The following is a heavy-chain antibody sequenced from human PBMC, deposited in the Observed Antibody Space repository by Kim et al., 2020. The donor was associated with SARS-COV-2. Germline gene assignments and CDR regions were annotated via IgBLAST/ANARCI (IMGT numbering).Heavy chain of an antibody. Sequence: SETLSLTCAVYGGYFSGYYWSWIRQPPGKGLEWIGEINHSGSTNYNPSLKSRVTISVDTSKNQFSLKLSSVTAADTAVYYCASFGRGRDPYGSGSYYFDYWGQGTLVTVSS. CDR2: INHSGST. V-gene: IGHV4-34*01. J-gene: IGHJ4*02. D-gene: IGHD3-10*01. CDR3: ASFGRGRDPYGSGSYYFDY. CDR1: GGYFSGYY.